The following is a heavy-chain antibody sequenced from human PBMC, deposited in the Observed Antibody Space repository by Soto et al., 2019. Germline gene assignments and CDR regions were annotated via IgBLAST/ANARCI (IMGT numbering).Heavy chain of an antibody. CDR2: IKSKADGGTT. Sequence: EVQLVESGGGLVKPGGSLRLSCAASGFTVSNAWMNWLRQAPGKGLEWVGRIKSKADGGTTDYAAPVRGRFTISRDDSKNTLYLQMDNLKTEDTALYYCTTDKSSAYDHWGQGTLVTVSS. J-gene: IGHJ4*02. D-gene: IGHD6-19*01. CDR1: GFTVSNAW. CDR3: TTDKSSAYDH. V-gene: IGHV3-15*07.